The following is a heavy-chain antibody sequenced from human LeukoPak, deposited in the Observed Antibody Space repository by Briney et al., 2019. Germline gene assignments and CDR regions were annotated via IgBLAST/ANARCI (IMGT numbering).Heavy chain of an antibody. D-gene: IGHD6-6*01. CDR3: AGSSDPEYYYYYMDV. Sequence: PGGSLRLSCAASGFTFSSYWMSWVRQAPGKGLEWVANIKQDGSEKYYVDSVKGRFTISRDNAKNSLYLQMNSLRAEDTAVYYCAGSSDPEYYYYYMDVWGKGTTVTVSS. CDR1: GFTFSSYW. J-gene: IGHJ6*03. CDR2: IKQDGSEK. V-gene: IGHV3-7*01.